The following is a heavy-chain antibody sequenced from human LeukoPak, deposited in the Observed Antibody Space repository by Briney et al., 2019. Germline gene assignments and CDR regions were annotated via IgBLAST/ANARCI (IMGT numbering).Heavy chain of an antibody. J-gene: IGHJ4*02. D-gene: IGHD1-26*01. CDR2: INSDGTST. V-gene: IGHV3-74*01. Sequence: GGSLRLSCGASGFTFSRTWMHWVRQAPGKGLVCVSRINSDGTSTVYADSVKGQFTISRDNAKNTVYLQMSGLGVDDTAVYYCARDNYYSIDYWGQGTLVTVSS. CDR3: ARDNYYSIDY. CDR1: GFTFSRTW.